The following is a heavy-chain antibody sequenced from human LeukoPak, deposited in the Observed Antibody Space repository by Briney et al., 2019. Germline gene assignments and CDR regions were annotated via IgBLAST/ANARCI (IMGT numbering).Heavy chain of an antibody. CDR1: GFTFSTYA. CDR3: AKHGCTSTSCYLNC. CDR2: ISGNDGST. Sequence: GRSLRLSCAASGFTFSTYAMSWVRQAPGKGLEWVSAISGNDGSTFYADSVKGRFTISRDNSKNTLSLQMNSLRAEDTAVYYCAKHGCTSTSCYLNCWGQGTLVTVSS. D-gene: IGHD2-2*01. V-gene: IGHV3-23*01. J-gene: IGHJ4*02.